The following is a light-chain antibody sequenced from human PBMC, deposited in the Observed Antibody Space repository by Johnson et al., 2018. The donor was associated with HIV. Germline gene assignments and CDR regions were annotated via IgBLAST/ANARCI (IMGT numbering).Light chain of an antibody. CDR3: GMWDSSLSALYG. CDR1: SSNIGNNY. V-gene: IGLV1-51*01. J-gene: IGLJ1*01. CDR2: DNN. Sequence: QSVLTQPPSVSAAPGQKVTISCSGSSSNIGNNYVSWYQQLPGTAPKLLIYDNNKRPSGIPDRFSGSKSGTSATLGITGLQTGDEANYYCGMWDSSLSALYGFGTGTKVTVL.